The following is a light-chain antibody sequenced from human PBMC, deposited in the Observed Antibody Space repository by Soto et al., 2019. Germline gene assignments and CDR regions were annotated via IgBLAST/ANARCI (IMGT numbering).Light chain of an antibody. CDR2: DAS. J-gene: IGKJ1*01. CDR1: QSVSSSY. V-gene: IGKV3-20*01. CDR3: QQYGSSPT. Sequence: EIVLTQSPGPLSLSPGERATLSCRSSQSVSSSYLAWYQQKPGQDPRLLIYDASSRATGIPDRFSGSGSGTDFTLTISRLEPEDFAVYYCQQYGSSPTFGQGTKVEIK.